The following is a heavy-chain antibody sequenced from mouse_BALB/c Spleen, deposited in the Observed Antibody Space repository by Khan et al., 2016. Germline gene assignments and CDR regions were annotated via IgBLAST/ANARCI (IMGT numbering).Heavy chain of an antibody. V-gene: IGHV9-3-1*01. CDR2: INTFSGAS. Sequence: QSQLVQSGPELKKPGKTVKISCKASGYTFTNYGMNWVKQAPGKGLKWMGWINTFSGASTYADDFQGRFAFSLETSANTAYLQINNLKHEDTATYCCARYSYYYGSSRYFDVWGAGTTVTVSS. CDR1: GYTFTNYG. D-gene: IGHD1-1*01. CDR3: ARYSYYYGSSRYFDV. J-gene: IGHJ1*01.